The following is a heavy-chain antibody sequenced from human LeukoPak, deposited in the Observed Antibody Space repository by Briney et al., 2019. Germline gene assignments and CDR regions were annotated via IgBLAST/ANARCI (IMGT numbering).Heavy chain of an antibody. CDR1: GGSVSFYY. J-gene: IGHJ3*02. D-gene: IGHD5-24*01. Sequence: SETLSLTCNVAGGSVSFYYWSGIRQPAGKELEWIGRSYSSGSTNYNPSLKSLVTMSVDTSKNQLSLNLSSVPAADTAVYYCAREVAMRWLQPEGAFDKWGQGTMVTVSS. CDR2: SYSSGST. CDR3: AREVAMRWLQPEGAFDK. V-gene: IGHV4-4*07.